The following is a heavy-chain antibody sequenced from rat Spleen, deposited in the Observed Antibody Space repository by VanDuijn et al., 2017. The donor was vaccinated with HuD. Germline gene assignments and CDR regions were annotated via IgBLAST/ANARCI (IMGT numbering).Heavy chain of an antibody. J-gene: IGHJ4*01. CDR1: GFTFSNYG. CDR2: ISPSGHRT. Sequence: EVQLVESGGGLVQPGRSLKLSCVASGFTFSNYGMHWIRQAPTKGLEWVASISPSGHRTYYRDSMKGRFTISRDNAESTLYLQMDSLRSEATATYYCASLMYTPDYLGVMDVWGQGASVTVSS. V-gene: IGHV5-19*01. D-gene: IGHD1-6*01. CDR3: ASLMYTPDYLGVMDV.